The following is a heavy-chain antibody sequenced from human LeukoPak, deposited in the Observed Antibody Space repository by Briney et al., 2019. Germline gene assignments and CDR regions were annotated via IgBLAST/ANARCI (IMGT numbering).Heavy chain of an antibody. J-gene: IGHJ4*02. D-gene: IGHD3-22*01. CDR3: ARGSTYYESSGQVPFDY. CDR1: GDRVSSNSAA. Sequence: SQTLSLTCAISGDRVSSNSAAWNWIKQSPSRGLEWLGRTYYRSKWYNDYAVSVKSRITINPDTSKNQFSLQLNSVTPEDTAVYYCARGSTYYESSGQVPFDYWGQGTLVTVSS. CDR2: TYYRSKWYN. V-gene: IGHV6-1*01.